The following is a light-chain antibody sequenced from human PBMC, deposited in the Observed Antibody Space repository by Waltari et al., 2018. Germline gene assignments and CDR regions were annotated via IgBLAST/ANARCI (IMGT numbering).Light chain of an antibody. CDR3: CSYVGSNVV. CDR2: DLV. CDR1: SSDLNGYNY. V-gene: IGLV2-11*01. J-gene: IGLJ2*01. Sequence: QSALTQPRSVSGSRGQSVTISCSGTSSDLNGYNYVSRYQPLPGKAPKLIIYDLVKRPSGIPDRFSASKSGNTASLTISGLQAEDEADYYCCSYVGSNVVFGGGTKLTVL.